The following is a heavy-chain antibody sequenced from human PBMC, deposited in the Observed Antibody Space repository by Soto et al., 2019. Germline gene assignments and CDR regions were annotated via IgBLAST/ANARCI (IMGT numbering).Heavy chain of an antibody. Sequence: QVQLVESGGGVVQPGRSLRLSCAASGFTFSSYGMHWVRQAPGKGLERVAVISYDGSNKYYADSVKGRFTISRDNSKNTLYLQMNSLRAEDTAVYYCAKDLEWELLGGTGSGAFDIWGQGTMVTVSS. J-gene: IGHJ3*02. CDR3: AKDLEWELLGGTGSGAFDI. CDR1: GFTFSSYG. V-gene: IGHV3-30*18. D-gene: IGHD1-26*01. CDR2: ISYDGSNK.